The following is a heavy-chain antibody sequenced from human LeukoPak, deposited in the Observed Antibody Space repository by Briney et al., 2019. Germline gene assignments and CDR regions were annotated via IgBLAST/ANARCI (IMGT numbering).Heavy chain of an antibody. CDR2: IYYSGST. V-gene: IGHV4-30-4*08. D-gene: IGHD3-10*01. J-gene: IGHJ6*03. CDR1: GGSISSGDYY. CDR3: ARVTGESAGYYYYYMDV. Sequence: PSETLSLTCTVSGGSISSGDYYWSWIRQPPGKGLEWIGYIYYSGSTHYNPSLKSRVTISVDTSKNQFSLKLSSVTAADTAVYYCARVTGESAGYYYYYMDVWGKGTTVTVSS.